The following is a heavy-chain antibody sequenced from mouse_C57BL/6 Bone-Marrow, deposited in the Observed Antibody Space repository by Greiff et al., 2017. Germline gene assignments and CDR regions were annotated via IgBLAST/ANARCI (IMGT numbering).Heavy chain of an antibody. CDR1: GYTFTSYW. CDR3: ARSGPLGRSFDY. D-gene: IGHD4-1*01. Sequence: VQLQQPGAELVKPGASVKMSCKASGYTFTSYWITWVKRRPGQGLEWIGDIYPTSGRTNYNEQFKSKAILTVETSSNTAYMQLSSLTSEDSAVFYCARSGPLGRSFDYWGQGTTLTVSS. V-gene: IGHV1-55*01. J-gene: IGHJ2*01. CDR2: IYPTSGRT.